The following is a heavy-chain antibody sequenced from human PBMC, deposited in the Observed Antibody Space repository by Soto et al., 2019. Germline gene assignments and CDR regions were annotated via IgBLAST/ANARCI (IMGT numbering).Heavy chain of an antibody. D-gene: IGHD6-13*01. CDR3: AGYSNSWSKYVKH. V-gene: IGHV4-34*01. Sequence: VQLQQWGAGLLKPSETLSLTCAVYGGSFSGYCWSWIRPTPGERLEWVGDICHGGGANYNPSLKSRVSFSMDPSKNQFSLKLNSVMAADTAVYYCAGYSNSWSKYVKHWGRGSLVTVSS. CDR2: ICHGGGA. CDR1: GGSFSGYC. J-gene: IGHJ1*01.